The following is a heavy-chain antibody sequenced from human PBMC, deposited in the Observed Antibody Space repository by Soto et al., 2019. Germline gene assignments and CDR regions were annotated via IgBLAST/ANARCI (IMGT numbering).Heavy chain of an antibody. J-gene: IGHJ5*02. Sequence: PSETLSLTCTVSGGSVSSGSYCWSWIRQPPGKGLEWIGYIYYSGSTNYNPSLKSRVTISVDTSKNQFSLKLSSVTAADTAVYYCARRGRYSSSSGMYNWFDPWGQGTLVTVSS. D-gene: IGHD6-6*01. CDR2: IYYSGST. CDR3: ARRGRYSSSSGMYNWFDP. V-gene: IGHV4-61*01. CDR1: GGSVSSGSYC.